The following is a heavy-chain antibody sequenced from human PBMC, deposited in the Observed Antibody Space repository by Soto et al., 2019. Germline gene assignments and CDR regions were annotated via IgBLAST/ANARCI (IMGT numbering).Heavy chain of an antibody. V-gene: IGHV4-39*01. D-gene: IGHD3-22*01. CDR2: FYYSGST. CDR3: ASYYYDSSGYLNNWFDP. Sequence: SETLSLTCTVSGGSISSSSYYWGWIRQPPGKGLEWIGSFYYSGSTYYNPSLKSRVTISVDTSKIQFSLKLSSVTAADTAVYYCASYYYDSSGYLNNWFDPWGQGTLVTVSS. CDR1: GGSISSSSYY. J-gene: IGHJ5*02.